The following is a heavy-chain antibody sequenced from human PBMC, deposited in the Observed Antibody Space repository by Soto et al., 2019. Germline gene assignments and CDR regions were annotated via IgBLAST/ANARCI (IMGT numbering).Heavy chain of an antibody. J-gene: IGHJ4*02. CDR3: ARSTEATGTLKY. CDR2: VHHAGST. D-gene: IGHD6-13*01. Sequence: PSETLSLTCTVSGDSITNGYYWGWIRQPPGRGLEWIASVHHAGSTFYSPSLMRRVTISVDRSKNQFSLKVTSATVADTAVYYCARSTEATGTLKYWGQGTLVTVSS. CDR1: GDSITNGYY. V-gene: IGHV4-38-2*02.